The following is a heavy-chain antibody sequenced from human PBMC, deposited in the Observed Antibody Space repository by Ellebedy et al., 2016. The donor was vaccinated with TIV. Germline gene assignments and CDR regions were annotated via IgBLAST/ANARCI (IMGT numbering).Heavy chain of an antibody. D-gene: IGHD1-26*01. CDR3: ARDAAGASKALDV. J-gene: IGHJ3*01. CDR2: INAGNGIT. V-gene: IGHV1-3*01. CDR1: GYTFTSYT. Sequence: ASVKVSCKASGYTFTSYTIHWVRQAPGQGLEWMGWINAGNGITKYSQRFQGRVTITSDTSANTAYMEVTSLTSEDTAVYFCARDAAGASKALDVWGQGTLVTVSS.